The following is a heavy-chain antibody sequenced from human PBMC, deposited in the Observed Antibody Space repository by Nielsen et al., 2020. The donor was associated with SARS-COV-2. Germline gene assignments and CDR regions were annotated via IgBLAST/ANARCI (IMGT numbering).Heavy chain of an antibody. D-gene: IGHD3-22*01. CDR2: IRSDESNK. V-gene: IGHV3-30*02. CDR3: ARDFTMIVVVIGYYFDY. Sequence: GESLKISCAASGFTFSSYGMHWVRQAPGKGLEWVAFIRSDESNKYYAESVKGRFTISRDNSKNTVYLQMNSLRAEDTAVYYCARDFTMIVVVIGYYFDYWGQGTLVTVSS. CDR1: GFTFSSYG. J-gene: IGHJ4*02.